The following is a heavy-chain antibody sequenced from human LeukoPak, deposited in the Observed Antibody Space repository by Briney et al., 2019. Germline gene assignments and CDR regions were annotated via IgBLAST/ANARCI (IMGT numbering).Heavy chain of an antibody. CDR3: AREEGITMVRGVITRPYNWFDP. CDR2: IYYSGST. CDR1: GFTFSSYS. D-gene: IGHD3-10*01. J-gene: IGHJ5*02. Sequence: LRLSCAASGFTFSSYSMNWIRQPPGKGLEWIGYIYYSGSTYCNPSLKSRVTISVDTSKNQFSLKLSSVTAADTAVYYCAREEGITMVRGVITRPYNWFDPWGQGTLVTVSS. V-gene: IGHV4-30-4*01.